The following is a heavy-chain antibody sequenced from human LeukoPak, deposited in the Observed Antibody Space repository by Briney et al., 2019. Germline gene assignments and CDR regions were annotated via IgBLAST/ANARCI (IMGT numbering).Heavy chain of an antibody. D-gene: IGHD4-17*01. V-gene: IGHV4-39*01. Sequence: PSETLSLTCTVSGGSISSSSYYWGWIRQPPGKGLEWIGSIYYSESTYYNPSLKSRVTISVDPSKNQFSLKVRSVTAADTAVDYRARRGMTTVRGGDYWGQGTLVTVSS. CDR1: GGSISSSSYY. CDR2: IYYSEST. CDR3: ARRGMTTVRGGDY. J-gene: IGHJ4*02.